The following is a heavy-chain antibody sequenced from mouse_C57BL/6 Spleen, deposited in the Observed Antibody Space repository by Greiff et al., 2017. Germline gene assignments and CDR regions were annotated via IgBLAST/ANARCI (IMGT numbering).Heavy chain of an antibody. V-gene: IGHV5-4*01. CDR3: ARDPSNCEGYYFDY. CDR1: GFTFSSYA. CDR2: ISDGGSYT. D-gene: IGHD2-5*01. Sequence: EVTVVESGGGLVKPGGSLKLSCAASGFTFSSYAMSWVRQTPEKRLEWVATISDGGSYTYYPDNVKGRFTISGDNAKNNLYLQMSHLKSEDTAIYYCARDPSNCEGYYFDYWGQGTTLTVSS. J-gene: IGHJ2*01.